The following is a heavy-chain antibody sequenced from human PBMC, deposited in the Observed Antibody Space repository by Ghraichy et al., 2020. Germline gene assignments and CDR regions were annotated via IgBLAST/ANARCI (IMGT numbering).Heavy chain of an antibody. CDR2: ISGSGGST. Sequence: GGSLRLSCAASGFTFSSYAMSWVRHAPGKGLEWVSAISGSGGSTYYADSVKGRFTISRDNSKNTLYLQMNSLRAEDTAVYYCAKVFYVAMTAGAIDYWGQGTLVTVSS. CDR3: AKVFYVAMTAGAIDY. J-gene: IGHJ4*02. CDR1: GFTFSSYA. V-gene: IGHV3-23*01. D-gene: IGHD5/OR15-5a*01.